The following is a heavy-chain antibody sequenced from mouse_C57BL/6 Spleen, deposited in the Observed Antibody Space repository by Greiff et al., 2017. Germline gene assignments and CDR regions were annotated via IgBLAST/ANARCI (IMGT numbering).Heavy chain of an antibody. V-gene: IGHV14-2*01. CDR3: ASLITTVVERDY. CDR2: IDPEDGET. Sequence: VHVKQSGAELVKPGASVKLSCTASGFNIKDYYMHWVKQRTEQGLEWIGRIDPEDGETKYAPKFQGKATITADTSSNTAYLQLSSLTSEDTAVYYCASLITTVVERDYWGQGTTLTVSS. J-gene: IGHJ2*01. D-gene: IGHD1-1*01. CDR1: GFNIKDYY.